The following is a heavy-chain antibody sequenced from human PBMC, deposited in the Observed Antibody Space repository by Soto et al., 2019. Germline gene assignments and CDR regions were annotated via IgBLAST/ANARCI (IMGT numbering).Heavy chain of an antibody. V-gene: IGHV3-23*01. CDR2: ISGSGGST. J-gene: IGHJ4*02. Sequence: GGSLRLSCSASGFTFSSYAMSWVRQAPGKGLEWVSAISGSGGSTYYADSVKGRFTISRDNPKNTLYLQMNSLRAEDTAVYYCARYYYDSSGYYPLWGQGTLVTVSS. D-gene: IGHD3-22*01. CDR3: ARYYYDSSGYYPL. CDR1: GFTFSSYA.